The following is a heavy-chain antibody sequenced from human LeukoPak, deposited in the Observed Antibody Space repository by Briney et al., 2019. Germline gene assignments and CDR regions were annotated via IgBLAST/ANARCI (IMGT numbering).Heavy chain of an antibody. J-gene: IGHJ5*02. CDR2: INHSGST. D-gene: IGHD2-2*01. CDR3: ARDWGYCSSTSCYPYNWFDP. CDR1: GGSFSSYY. V-gene: IGHV4-34*09. Sequence: SETLSLTCAVYGGSFSSYYWSWIRQPPGKGLEWIGEINHSGSTYYNPSLKSRVTISVDTSKNQFSLKLSSVTAADTAVYYCARDWGYCSSTSCYPYNWFDPWGQGTLVTVSS.